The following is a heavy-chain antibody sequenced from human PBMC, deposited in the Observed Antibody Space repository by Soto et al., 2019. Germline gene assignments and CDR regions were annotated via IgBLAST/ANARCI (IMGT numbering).Heavy chain of an antibody. D-gene: IGHD1-26*01. Sequence: ASVKVSCKASGYPFTSYYMHWVRQAPGQGLEWMGIINPSGGSTSYAQKFQGRVTMTRDTPPSTVYMELRSLRSEDTAVYYCAREVGATGSDYFDYWGQGTRVTVYS. CDR3: AREVGATGSDYFDY. CDR1: GYPFTSYY. J-gene: IGHJ4*02. CDR2: INPSGGST. V-gene: IGHV1-46*01.